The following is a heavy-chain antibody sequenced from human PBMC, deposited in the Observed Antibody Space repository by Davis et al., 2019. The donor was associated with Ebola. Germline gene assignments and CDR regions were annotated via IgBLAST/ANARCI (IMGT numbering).Heavy chain of an antibody. V-gene: IGHV2-5*02. D-gene: IGHD1-14*01. J-gene: IGHJ3*02. CDR2: IYWDDYK. CDR1: GFLLHTSRVA. CDR3: AGPDRDAFDI. Sequence: SGSTLVSPTQTLSLTSTFSGFLLHTSRVAVGWFRQPPGTLLARHSLIYWDDYKRYSPSLKSRLAVTKDTSKNQVVLTMTNMNPVDTATYYCAGPDRDAFDIWGQGTLVTVSS.